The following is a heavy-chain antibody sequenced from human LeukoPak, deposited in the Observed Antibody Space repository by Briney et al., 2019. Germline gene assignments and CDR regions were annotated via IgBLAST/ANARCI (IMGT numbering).Heavy chain of an antibody. CDR3: ARAETEYYYGSGSYFPGY. D-gene: IGHD3-10*01. Sequence: PGGSLRLSCAASGFTFSSYAMHWVRQAPGKGLEWVAVISYDGSNKYYADSVKGRFTISRDNAKNSLYLQMNSLRAEDTAVYYCARAETEYYYGSGSYFPGYWGQGTLVTVSS. CDR2: ISYDGSNK. CDR1: GFTFSSYA. V-gene: IGHV3-30-3*01. J-gene: IGHJ4*02.